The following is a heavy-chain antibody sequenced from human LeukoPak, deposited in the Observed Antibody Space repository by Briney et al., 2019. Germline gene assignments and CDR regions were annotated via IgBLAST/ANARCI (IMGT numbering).Heavy chain of an antibody. CDR3: ARAPPDLGWFDP. Sequence: SETLSLTCTVSGGSMSGYHWNWIRQPAGKGLEWIGRVLTSGTTNYNPSLKSRVTISVDTSKNQFSLKLSSVTAADTAVYYCARAPPDLGWFDPWGQGTLVTVSS. V-gene: IGHV4-4*07. J-gene: IGHJ5*02. CDR1: GGSMSGYH. D-gene: IGHD1-14*01. CDR2: VLTSGTT.